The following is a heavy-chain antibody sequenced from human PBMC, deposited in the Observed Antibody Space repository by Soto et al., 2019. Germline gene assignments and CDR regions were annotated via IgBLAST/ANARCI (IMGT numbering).Heavy chain of an antibody. D-gene: IGHD3-9*01. Sequence: QVQLVQSGAEVKKPGASVKVSCKASGYTFTSYGISWVRQAPGQGLEWMGWISAYNGNTNYAQKLQGRVTMTTDTSTSTAYMELRSLRSDDTAVYYCAREQHYDILTGYSTESFDIWGQGTMVTVSS. CDR3: AREQHYDILTGYSTESFDI. CDR1: GYTFTSYG. V-gene: IGHV1-18*01. CDR2: ISAYNGNT. J-gene: IGHJ3*02.